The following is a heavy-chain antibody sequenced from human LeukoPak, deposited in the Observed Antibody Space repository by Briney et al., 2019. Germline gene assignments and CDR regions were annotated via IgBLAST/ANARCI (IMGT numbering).Heavy chain of an antibody. V-gene: IGHV3-74*01. CDR1: GFTFSTYW. CDR2: INSDGSTT. CDR3: ARVYGGNTPFDY. J-gene: IGHJ4*02. D-gene: IGHD4-23*01. Sequence: TGGSLRLSCAASGFTFSTYWMHWVRQAPGKGLVWVSRINSDGSTTSDADSVKGRFTISRDNAKNTLYLQMDSLRAEDTAVYYCARVYGGNTPFDYWGQGTLVTVSS.